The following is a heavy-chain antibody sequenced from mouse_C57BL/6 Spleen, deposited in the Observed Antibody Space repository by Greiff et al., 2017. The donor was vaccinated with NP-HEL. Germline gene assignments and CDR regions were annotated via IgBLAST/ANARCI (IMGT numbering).Heavy chain of an antibody. J-gene: IGHJ1*03. Sequence: VQLKESGPELVKPGASVKIPCKASGYTFTDYNMDWVKQSHGKSLEWIGDINPNNGGTIYNQKFKGKATLTVDKSSSTAYMELRSLTSEDTAVYYCARRRTIYYDYDWYFDVWGTGTTVTVSS. D-gene: IGHD2-4*01. CDR3: ARRRTIYYDYDWYFDV. CDR2: INPNNGGT. CDR1: GYTFTDYN. V-gene: IGHV1-18*01.